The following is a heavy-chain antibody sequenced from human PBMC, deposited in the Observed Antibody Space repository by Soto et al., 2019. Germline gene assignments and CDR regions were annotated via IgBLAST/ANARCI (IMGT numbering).Heavy chain of an antibody. Sequence: QVQLVQSGAEVKKPGASVKVSCKASGYTFTSYGISWVRQAPGQGLEWMGWINAYNGNTKYAQKLQGRVTMTTDTSTGTDYMELRSLRSDDTAVYYCARNQAMAQFDYWGQGTLVTVSS. CDR2: INAYNGNT. J-gene: IGHJ4*02. CDR3: ARNQAMAQFDY. V-gene: IGHV1-18*01. D-gene: IGHD5-18*01. CDR1: GYTFTSYG.